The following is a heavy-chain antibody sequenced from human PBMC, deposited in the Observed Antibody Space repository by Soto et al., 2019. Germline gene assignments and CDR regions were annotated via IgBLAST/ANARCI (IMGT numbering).Heavy chain of an antibody. CDR3: ARRTGYSSSWFFDP. CDR2: IYSGGST. J-gene: IGHJ5*02. Sequence: PGGSLRLSCAASGFTVSSNYMSWVRQAPGKGLEWVSVIYSGGSTYYADSVKGRFTISRDNSKNTLYLQMNGLRAEDTAVYYCARRTGYSSSWFFDPWGQGTLVTVSS. V-gene: IGHV3-53*01. D-gene: IGHD6-13*01. CDR1: GFTVSSNY.